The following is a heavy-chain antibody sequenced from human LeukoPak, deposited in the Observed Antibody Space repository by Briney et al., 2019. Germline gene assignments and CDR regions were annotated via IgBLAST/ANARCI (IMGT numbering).Heavy chain of an antibody. V-gene: IGHV3-48*04. CDR1: GFTFSSHS. J-gene: IGHJ6*03. D-gene: IGHD1-26*01. CDR3: ARDWGSYYGEGNYYMDV. Sequence: PGGSLRLSCAASGFTFSSHSLNWVRQAPGKGLEWVSFISSTGSTIFYADSVEGRFTISRDNAKNSLYLQMNSLRAEDTAVYYCARDWGSYYGEGNYYMDVWAKGPRSPSP. CDR2: ISSTGSTI.